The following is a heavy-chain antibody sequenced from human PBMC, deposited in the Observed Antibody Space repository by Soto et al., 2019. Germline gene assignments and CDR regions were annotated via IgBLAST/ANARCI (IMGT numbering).Heavy chain of an antibody. CDR1: GYTFTSYG. V-gene: IGHV1-18*01. D-gene: IGHD1-20*01. Sequence: QVQLVQSGAEVKKPGASVKVSCKASGYTFTSYGISWVRQAPGQGLEWMGWISAYNGNTNYAQKLQGRVTMTTDTSTRGAYMELRSLRSDDTAVYYCARDRDNWNDGLDAFENWGHGTIVTVAS. J-gene: IGHJ3*02. CDR2: ISAYNGNT. CDR3: ARDRDNWNDGLDAFEN.